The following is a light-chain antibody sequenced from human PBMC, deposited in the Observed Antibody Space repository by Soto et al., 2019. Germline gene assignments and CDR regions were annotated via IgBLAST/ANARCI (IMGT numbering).Light chain of an antibody. J-gene: IGKJ1*01. CDR1: RSLSSDY. CDR2: GAS. V-gene: IGKV3-20*01. CDR3: QQYGSSPWT. Sequence: VLMQSPDTLSLSPGERATLSCRASRSLSSDYLAWYQQKPGQAPRLLIFGASSRATGIADRFSGSGSGTDFTLTISRLEPEDFAVYYCQQYGSSPWTFGQGTNVDIK.